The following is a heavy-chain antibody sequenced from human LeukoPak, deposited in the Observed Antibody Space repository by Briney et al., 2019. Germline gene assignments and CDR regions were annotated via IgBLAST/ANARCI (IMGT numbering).Heavy chain of an antibody. CDR3: ARVDY. J-gene: IGHJ4*02. V-gene: IGHV3-53*01. CDR2: IYTGGGA. Sequence: PGGSLRLSCAASGFTVNNNYMIWVRQAPGKGLEWVSVIYTGGGAYYADSVRGRFTISRDNSKNTLYLQMNSLRVEETAIYYCARVDYWGQGTLVTVSS. CDR1: GFTVNNNY.